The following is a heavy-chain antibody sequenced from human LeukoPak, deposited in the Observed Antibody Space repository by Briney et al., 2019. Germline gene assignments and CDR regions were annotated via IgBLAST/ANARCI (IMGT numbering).Heavy chain of an antibody. Sequence: PGGSLRLSCAASGFTFSSYAMSWVRQAPGKGLEWVSAISGSGGTTNYADSVKGRFTISRDNSKNTLYLQMNSLRAEDTAVYYCAKDGPGPYSSSWYNWFDPWGQGTLVTVSS. CDR1: GFTFSSYA. D-gene: IGHD6-13*01. CDR2: ISGSGGTT. J-gene: IGHJ5*02. V-gene: IGHV3-23*01. CDR3: AKDGPGPYSSSWYNWFDP.